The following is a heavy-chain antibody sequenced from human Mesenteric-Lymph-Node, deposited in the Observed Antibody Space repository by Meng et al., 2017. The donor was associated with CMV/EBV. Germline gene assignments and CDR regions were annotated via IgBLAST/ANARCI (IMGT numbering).Heavy chain of an antibody. CDR3: ARPSVPIGQLGSFYFDY. CDR2: IYPGDSDI. V-gene: IGHV5-51*01. J-gene: IGHJ4*02. D-gene: IGHD1-1*01. CDR1: GFTFIDHW. Sequence: GGSLKISCQGSGFTFIDHWIGWVRQQPGEGLEWVGIIYPGDSDIRYSPSFQGQVTISADKFTSTAYLQWRSLKASDTAIYYCARPSVPIGQLGSFYFDYWGQGTLVTVSS.